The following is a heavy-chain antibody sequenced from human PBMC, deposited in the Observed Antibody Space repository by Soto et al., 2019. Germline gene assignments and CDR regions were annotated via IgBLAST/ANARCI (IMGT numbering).Heavy chain of an antibody. Sequence: QITLKESGPTLVKPTQTLTLTCAFSGFSLSTSGVGVGWIRQPQGKDLEWLAIIYWDDDKRYSSSLKSRLTITKDTSKTQVLLTMTNMDPGDTATYYCAHGAAATGTRGFDYWGQGTLVTVSS. CDR1: GFSLSTSGVG. J-gene: IGHJ4*02. CDR3: AHGAAATGTRGFDY. CDR2: IYWDDDK. D-gene: IGHD6-13*01. V-gene: IGHV2-5*02.